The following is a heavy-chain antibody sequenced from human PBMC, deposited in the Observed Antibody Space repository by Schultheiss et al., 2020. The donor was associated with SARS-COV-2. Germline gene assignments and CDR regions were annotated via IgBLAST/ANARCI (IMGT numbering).Heavy chain of an antibody. CDR3: TRGDYASGNYFTTVHYYYYMDV. V-gene: IGHV3-30*14. CDR2: ISYDGSNK. CDR1: GFTFSSYA. J-gene: IGHJ6*03. Sequence: GGSLRLSCAASGFTFSSYAMHWVRQAPGKGLEWVAVISYDGSNKYYADSVKGRFTISRENAKNSLYLQMNSLRDGDTAVYYCTRGDYASGNYFTTVHYYYYMDVWGKGTTVTVSS. D-gene: IGHD3-10*01.